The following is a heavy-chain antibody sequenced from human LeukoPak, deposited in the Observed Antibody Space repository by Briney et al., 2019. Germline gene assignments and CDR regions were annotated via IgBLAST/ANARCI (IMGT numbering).Heavy chain of an antibody. CDR3: ARTIEMATISYFDY. D-gene: IGHD5-24*01. CDR2: IKQDGSEK. Sequence: GGSLRLSCAASGFTFNTYWMTWVRQAPGKGLEWEANIKQDGSEKYYVDSVEGRFTISRDNAKNSLYLQMNSLRAGDTAVYYCARTIEMATISYFDYWGQGTLVTVSS. CDR1: GFTFNTYW. V-gene: IGHV3-7*01. J-gene: IGHJ4*02.